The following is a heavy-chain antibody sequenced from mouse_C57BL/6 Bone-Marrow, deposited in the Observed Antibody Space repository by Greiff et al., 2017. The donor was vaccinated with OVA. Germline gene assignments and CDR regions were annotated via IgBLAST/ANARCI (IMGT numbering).Heavy chain of an antibody. CDR3: TTWATMVTTMDY. D-gene: IGHD2-2*01. J-gene: IGHJ4*01. CDR1: GFNIKDDY. CDR2: IDPENGDT. V-gene: IGHV14-4*01. Sequence: EVQLQQSGAELVRPGASVKLSCTASGFNIKDDYMHWVKQRPEQGLEWIGWIDPENGDTEYASKFQGKATITADTSSNTAYLQLSSLTSEDNAVYYCTTWATMVTTMDYWGQGTSVTVSS.